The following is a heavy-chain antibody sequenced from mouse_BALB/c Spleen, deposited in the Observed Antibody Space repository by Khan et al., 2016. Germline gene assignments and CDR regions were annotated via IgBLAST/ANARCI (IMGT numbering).Heavy chain of an antibody. CDR2: ISSGGST. D-gene: IGHD2-4*01. V-gene: IGHV5-6-5*01. J-gene: IGHJ3*01. CDR1: GFTFSSYA. Sequence: EVELVESGGGLVKPGGSLTLSCAASGFTFSSYAMSWVRQTPEKRLEWVASISSGGSTYYPDSVKGRFTISRDNARNILYLQMSSLRSEDTAMYYCAMCRGIYYDYDGFAYWGQGTLVTVSA. CDR3: AMCRGIYYDYDGFAY.